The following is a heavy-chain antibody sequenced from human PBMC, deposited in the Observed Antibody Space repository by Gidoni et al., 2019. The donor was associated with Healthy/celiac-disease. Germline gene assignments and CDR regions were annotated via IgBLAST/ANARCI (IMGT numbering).Heavy chain of an antibody. CDR2: IIPIFGTA. CDR3: ARDSNGELRFAYYYYGMDV. J-gene: IGHJ6*02. Sequence: AEVKKPGSSVKVSCKASGGTFSRYAISWVRQAPGQGLEWMGGIIPIFGTANYAQKFQGRVTITADESTSTAYMELSSLRSEDTAVYYCARDSNGELRFAYYYYGMDVWGQGTTVTVSS. V-gene: IGHV1-69*01. CDR1: GGTFSRYA. D-gene: IGHD3-3*01.